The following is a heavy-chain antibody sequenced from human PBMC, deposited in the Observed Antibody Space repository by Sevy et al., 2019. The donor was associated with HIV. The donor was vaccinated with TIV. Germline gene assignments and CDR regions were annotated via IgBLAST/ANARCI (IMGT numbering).Heavy chain of an antibody. V-gene: IGHV4-39*01. CDR3: ARHSSMTTVTMNY. J-gene: IGHJ4*02. D-gene: IGHD4-17*01. CDR2: IYYSGST. CDR1: GGSVSRSTYY. Sequence: SESLSLTCTVSGGSVSRSTYYWGWIRQPPGKGLEWIGSIYYSGSTYYNPSLMSRVTISVDTSKNQFSLKLSSVTAADTAVYYCARHSSMTTVTMNYWGQGTLVTVSS.